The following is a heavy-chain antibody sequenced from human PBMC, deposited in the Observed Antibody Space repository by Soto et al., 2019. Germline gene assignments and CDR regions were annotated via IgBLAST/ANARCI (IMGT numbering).Heavy chain of an antibody. J-gene: IGHJ4*02. Sequence: QITLNESGPTVVRPTETLTLTCRFSGFSLTTSGVGVGWIRQSPGKAPEWLALIYWDYDKRYSASLKSRLTITKDTSKNQLVPTVSDLDPTDTATYYCAHRVLRTVFGLVTTTAIYFDFWGQGTPVAVSS. CDR1: GFSLTTSGVG. D-gene: IGHD3-3*01. CDR2: IYWDYDK. V-gene: IGHV2-5*02. CDR3: AHRVLRTVFGLVTTTAIYFDF.